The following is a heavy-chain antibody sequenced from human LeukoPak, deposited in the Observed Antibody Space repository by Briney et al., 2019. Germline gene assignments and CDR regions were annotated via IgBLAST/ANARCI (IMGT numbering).Heavy chain of an antibody. CDR1: GFTFSDYY. CDR3: ARAGYGYSYGYGDY. D-gene: IGHD5-18*01. J-gene: IGHJ4*02. CDR2: IYSGGST. V-gene: IGHV3-66*01. Sequence: GGSLRLSCAASGFTFSDYYMSWIRQAPGKGLEWVSVIYSGGSTYYADSVKGRFTISRDNSKNTLYLQMNSLRAEDTAVYYCARAGYGYSYGYGDYWGQGTLVTVSS.